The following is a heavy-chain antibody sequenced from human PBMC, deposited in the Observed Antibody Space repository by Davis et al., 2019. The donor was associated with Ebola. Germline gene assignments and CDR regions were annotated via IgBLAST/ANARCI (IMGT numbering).Heavy chain of an antibody. D-gene: IGHD4-23*01. Sequence: SETLSLTCAVYGGSFSGYYWSWIRQLPGKGLEWIGEINHSGSTNYNPSLKSRVTISVDTSKNQFSLKLSSVTAADTAVYYCAMTTVVDYYYYYGMDVWGQGTTVTVSS. V-gene: IGHV4-34*01. CDR2: INHSGST. J-gene: IGHJ6*02. CDR1: GGSFSGYY. CDR3: AMTTVVDYYYYYGMDV.